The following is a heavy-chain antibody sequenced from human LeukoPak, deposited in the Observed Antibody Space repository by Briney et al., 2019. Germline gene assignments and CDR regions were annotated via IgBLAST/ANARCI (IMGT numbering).Heavy chain of an antibody. D-gene: IGHD2-21*01. J-gene: IGHJ4*02. CDR2: ISSSGTKI. CDR1: GFTFRSSE. V-gene: IGHV3-48*03. Sequence: PGGSLRLSCAASGFTFRSSEMIWVRQAPGKGLEWVSYISSSGTKIYYADSVKGRFTISRDNAKNSLYLQMNSLRAEDTAVYYCARESGLGVISPYSDYWGQGTLVTVSP. CDR3: ARESGLGVISPYSDY.